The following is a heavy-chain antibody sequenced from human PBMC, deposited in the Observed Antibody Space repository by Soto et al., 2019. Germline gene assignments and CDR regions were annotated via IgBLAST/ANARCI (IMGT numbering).Heavy chain of an antibody. CDR3: AKDPNGDYVGAFDI. V-gene: IGHV3-23*01. Sequence: EVQLLESGGGLVQPGGSLRLSCAASGFTFRGYAMRWVRQAPGKGPEWVSSISAAGGSTYYADSVKGRFTISRDNSRATVFLQMNSLRAEDTALYYCAKDPNGDYVGAFDIWGQGTVVTVSS. D-gene: IGHD4-17*01. J-gene: IGHJ3*02. CDR2: ISAAGGST. CDR1: GFTFRGYA.